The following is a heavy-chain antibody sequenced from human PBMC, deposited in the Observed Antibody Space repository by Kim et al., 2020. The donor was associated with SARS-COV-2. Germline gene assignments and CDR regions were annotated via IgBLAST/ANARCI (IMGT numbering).Heavy chain of an antibody. D-gene: IGHD3-22*01. Sequence: ASVKVSCKVSGYTLTELSMHWVRQAPGKGLEWMGGFDPEDGETIYAQKFQGRVTMTEDTTTDTDYMELSSLTAEDTAVYYGATASPLTMSVWLDPWGQGT. CDR1: GYTLTELS. V-gene: IGHV1-24*01. CDR3: ATASPLTMSVWLDP. CDR2: FDPEDGET. J-gene: IGHJ5*02.